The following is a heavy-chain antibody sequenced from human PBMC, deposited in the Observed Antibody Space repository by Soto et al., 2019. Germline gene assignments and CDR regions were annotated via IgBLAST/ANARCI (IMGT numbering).Heavy chain of an antibody. J-gene: IGHJ5*02. V-gene: IGHV3-33*01. CDR2: IWYDGSNK. D-gene: IGHD4-4*01. Sequence: QVQLVESGGGVVQPGRSLRLSCAASGFTFSSYSMHWVRQAPGKGLDWVAVIWYDGSNKYYADSVKGRFTISRDNSKNTLYLQMNSLRAEDTAVYYCARESGALTVTRYNWFDPWGQGTLVTVSS. CDR1: GFTFSSYS. CDR3: ARESGALTVTRYNWFDP.